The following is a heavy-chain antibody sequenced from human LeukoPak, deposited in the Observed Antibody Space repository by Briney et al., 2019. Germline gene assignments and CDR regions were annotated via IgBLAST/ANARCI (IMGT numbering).Heavy chain of an antibody. Sequence: GGSLRLSCAASGFTFSSYSMNWVRQAPGKGLEWVSSISSSSSYIYYADSVKGRFTISRDNAKNSLYLQMNSLRAEDTAVYYCARDSRHHRFLYWDWFDPWGQGTLVTVSS. J-gene: IGHJ5*02. D-gene: IGHD1-26*01. V-gene: IGHV3-21*01. CDR2: ISSSSSYI. CDR3: ARDSRHHRFLYWDWFDP. CDR1: GFTFSSYS.